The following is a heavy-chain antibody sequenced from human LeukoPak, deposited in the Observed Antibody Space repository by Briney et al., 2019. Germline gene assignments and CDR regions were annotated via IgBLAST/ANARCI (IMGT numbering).Heavy chain of an antibody. D-gene: IGHD6-13*01. J-gene: IGHJ5*02. CDR3: AKGRSPGWFDP. Sequence: PGGSLRLSCAASGFTFSSYWMHWVRQAPGKGLVWVARMNGDGSSTDYADSVKGRFTISRDYAKNTLYLQMNSLRVEDTAMYYCAKGRSPGWFDPWGQGTLVTVSS. V-gene: IGHV3-74*01. CDR1: GFTFSSYW. CDR2: MNGDGSST.